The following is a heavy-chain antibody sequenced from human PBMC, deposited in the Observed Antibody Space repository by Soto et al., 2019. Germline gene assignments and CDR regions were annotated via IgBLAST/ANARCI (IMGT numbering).Heavy chain of an antibody. Sequence: PGGSLRLSCAASGFTFTSYAMGWVRQAPGKGLGCVSVVSRGGSTHYADSVTGRFIVSRDNSKNTVSLQMNSLRADDTAVYYCAKRRGAGGHFDYWGQGALVTVSS. CDR1: GFTFTSYA. CDR2: VSRGGST. D-gene: IGHD2-15*01. J-gene: IGHJ4*02. V-gene: IGHV3-23*01. CDR3: AKRRGAGGHFDY.